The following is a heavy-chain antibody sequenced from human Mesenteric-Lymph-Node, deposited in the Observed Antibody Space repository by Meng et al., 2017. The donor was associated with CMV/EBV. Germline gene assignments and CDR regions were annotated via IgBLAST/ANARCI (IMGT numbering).Heavy chain of an antibody. V-gene: IGHV1-2*02. CDR3: ARVDWGRIDY. Sequence: KVSCKASGYRFNAYYMHWVRQAPGQGPEWMGLINPDTGDTFYAQKFQGRVTVTKDTAINTFYMDLSGLTSDDTAVYYCARVDWGRIDYWGQGTLVTVSS. CDR2: INPDTGDT. D-gene: IGHD2-21*01. J-gene: IGHJ4*02. CDR1: GYRFNAYY.